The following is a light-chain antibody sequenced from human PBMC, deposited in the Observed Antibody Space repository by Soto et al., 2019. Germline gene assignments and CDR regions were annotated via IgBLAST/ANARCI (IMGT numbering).Light chain of an antibody. J-gene: IGKJ1*01. CDR2: GTS. V-gene: IGKV3-15*01. CDR1: QSVSSN. CDR3: QQYNNWAPWT. Sequence: EIVMTQSPATLSVSPGERATLSCRASQSVSSNLAWYPQKPGQAPKLLIYGTSTRDTGIPARFSGSGSGKEFTLTISSLQSEDFSVYYCQQYNNWAPWTFGQGSKVEIK.